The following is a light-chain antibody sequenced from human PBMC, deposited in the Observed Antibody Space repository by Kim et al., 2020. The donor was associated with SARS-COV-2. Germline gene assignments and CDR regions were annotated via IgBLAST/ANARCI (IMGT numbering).Light chain of an antibody. V-gene: IGKV3-20*01. J-gene: IGKJ4*01. CDR1: HSVSRFL. CDR3: HYYDSSLPLT. Sequence: PGQRATLSCRASHSVSRFLLAWYQQKPGQSPTPLIYGAAGSFTGIPDRFSVSGSGSGFTLTISRREPEDYALYDYHYYDSSLPLTFCGGTKGEI. CDR2: GAA.